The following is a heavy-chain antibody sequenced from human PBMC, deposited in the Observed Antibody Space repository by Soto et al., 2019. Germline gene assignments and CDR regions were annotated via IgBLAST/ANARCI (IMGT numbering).Heavy chain of an antibody. V-gene: IGHV4-30-2*01. Sequence: SETLSLTCAVSGGSISSGGYSWSWIRQPPGKGLEWIGYIYHSGSTYYNPSLKSRVTISVDKSKNQFSLKLSCVTAADTAVYYCAREGQVRGFWSGYDYWGQGTLVTVSS. CDR3: AREGQVRGFWSGYDY. J-gene: IGHJ4*02. D-gene: IGHD3-3*01. CDR1: GGSISSGGYS. CDR2: IYHSGST.